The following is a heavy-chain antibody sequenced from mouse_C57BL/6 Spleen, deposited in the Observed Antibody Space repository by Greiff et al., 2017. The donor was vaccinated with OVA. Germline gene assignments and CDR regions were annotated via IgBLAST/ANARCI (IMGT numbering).Heavy chain of an antibody. D-gene: IGHD2-10*02. CDR2: INPSTGGT. J-gene: IGHJ2*01. Sequence: VQLQQSGPELVKPGASEKISCKASGYSFTGYYMNWVKQSPEKSLEWIGEINPSTGGTTYNQKFKAKATLTVDKSSSTAYMQLKSLTSEDSAVYYCARRGVWSGDYFDYWGQGTTLTVSS. CDR3: ARRGVWSGDYFDY. V-gene: IGHV1-42*01. CDR1: GYSFTGYY.